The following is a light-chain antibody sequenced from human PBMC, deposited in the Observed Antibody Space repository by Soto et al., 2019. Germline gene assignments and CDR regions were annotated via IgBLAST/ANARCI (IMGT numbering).Light chain of an antibody. V-gene: IGKV3-20*01. Sequence: EIVLTQSPGTLSLSPGERATLSCRASQSVSSSYLAWYQQTPGQAPRLLIYGAYSRATGIPNRFSGSGSGTDFTLTISRLEPEDFTVYYCQQYGSSRTFGQGTKVEIK. CDR2: GAY. CDR3: QQYGSSRT. CDR1: QSVSSSY. J-gene: IGKJ1*01.